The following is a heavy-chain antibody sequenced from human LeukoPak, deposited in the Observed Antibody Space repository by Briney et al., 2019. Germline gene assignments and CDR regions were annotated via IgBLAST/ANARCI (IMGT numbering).Heavy chain of an antibody. CDR3: ARVDVVVPAAMYFDY. Sequence: SETLSLTCTVSGGSISSYYWSWIRQPPGKGLEWIGYIHYSGNTNYNPSLKSRVTISVDTSKNQFSLRLSSVTAADTAVYYCARVDVVVPAAMYFDYWGQGTLVTVSS. CDR2: IHYSGNT. J-gene: IGHJ4*02. CDR1: GGSISSYY. V-gene: IGHV4-59*01. D-gene: IGHD2-2*01.